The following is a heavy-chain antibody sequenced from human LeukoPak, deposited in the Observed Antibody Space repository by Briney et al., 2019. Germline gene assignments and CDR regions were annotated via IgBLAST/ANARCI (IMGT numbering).Heavy chain of an antibody. CDR2: IDWDDDK. CDR1: EFSLSTSGMR. V-gene: IGHV2-70*04. CDR3: VRLFGDSGIWYFDL. D-gene: IGHD5-12*01. J-gene: IGHJ2*01. Sequence: KESGPALVKPTQTLPLSCTFSEFSLSTSGMRVNWIRQPPGKALEWLARIDWDDDKFYSTSLKTRLTISKDTSKNQVVLTMTNTGPATTATYYSVRLFGDSGIWYFDLWGRGTRVTVSS.